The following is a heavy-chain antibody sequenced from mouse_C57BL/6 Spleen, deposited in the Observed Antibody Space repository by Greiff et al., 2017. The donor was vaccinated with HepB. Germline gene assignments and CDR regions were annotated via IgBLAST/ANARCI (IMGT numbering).Heavy chain of an antibody. CDR2: ISYDGSN. CDR3: ARGFLY. Sequence: EVKLMESGPGLVKPSQSLSLTCSVTGYSITSGYYWNWIRQFPGNKLEWMGYISYDGSNNYNPSLKNRISITRDTSKNQFFLKLNSVTTEDTATYYCARGFLYWGQGTLVTVSA. J-gene: IGHJ3*01. CDR1: GYSITSGYY. V-gene: IGHV3-6*01.